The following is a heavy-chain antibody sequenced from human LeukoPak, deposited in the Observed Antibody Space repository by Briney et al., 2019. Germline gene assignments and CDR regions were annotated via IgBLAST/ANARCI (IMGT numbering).Heavy chain of an antibody. J-gene: IGHJ4*02. CDR2: ISSSSSYI. D-gene: IGHD5-18*01. V-gene: IGHV3-21*01. Sequence: PGGSLRLSCAASGFTFSSYSMNWVRQAPGKGLEWVSSISSSSSYIYYADSVKGRFTISRDNAKNSLYLQMNSLRAEDTAVYYCATTLDTAMVNDYWGQGTLVTVSS. CDR1: GFTFSSYS. CDR3: ATTLDTAMVNDY.